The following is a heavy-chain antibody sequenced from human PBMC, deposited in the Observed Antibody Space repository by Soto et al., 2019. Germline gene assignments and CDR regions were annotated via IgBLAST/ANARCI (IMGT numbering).Heavy chain of an antibody. CDR3: ARGLPAAGLNWFDP. CDR2: MNPNSGNT. V-gene: IGHV1-8*01. CDR1: GYTFTSYD. Sequence: ASVKVSCKASGYTFTSYDINWVRQATGRGLEWMGWMNPNSGNTGYAQKFQGRVTMTRNTSISTAYMELSSLRSEDTAVYYCARGLPAAGLNWFDPWGQGTLVTVSS. J-gene: IGHJ5*02. D-gene: IGHD6-13*01.